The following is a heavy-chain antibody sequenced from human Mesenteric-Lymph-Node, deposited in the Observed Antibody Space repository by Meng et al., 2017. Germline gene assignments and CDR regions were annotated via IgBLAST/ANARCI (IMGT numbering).Heavy chain of an antibody. CDR1: GYTFTSYD. CDR3: ARLHCPNTNCYSNYYFEY. V-gene: IGHV1-8*03. D-gene: IGHD2-21*02. J-gene: IGHJ4*02. Sequence: ASVKVSCKASGYTFTSYDINWVRQATGQGLEWMGWMNPNSGNTGYAQKFQGRVTITRNTSISTAYMELSSLRSEDTAVYYCARLHCPNTNCYSNYYFEYWGQGALVTVSS. CDR2: MNPNSGNT.